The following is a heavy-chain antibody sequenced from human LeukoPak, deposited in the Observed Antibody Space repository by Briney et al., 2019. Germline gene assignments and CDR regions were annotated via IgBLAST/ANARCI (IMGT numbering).Heavy chain of an antibody. Sequence: GGSLRLSCAASGFTFSYAWMSWVRQAPGKGLEWVGRIKSKTDGGTTDYAAPVKVRFTISRDDSKNTLYLQMNSLKTEDTAVYYCTTDITIFGVIKGEVYFDYWGQGTLVTVSS. J-gene: IGHJ4*02. D-gene: IGHD3-3*01. CDR2: IKSKTDGGTT. V-gene: IGHV3-15*01. CDR3: TTDITIFGVIKGEVYFDY. CDR1: GFTFSYAW.